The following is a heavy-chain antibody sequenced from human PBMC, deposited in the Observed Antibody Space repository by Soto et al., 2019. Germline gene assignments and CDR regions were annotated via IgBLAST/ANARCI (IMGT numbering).Heavy chain of an antibody. D-gene: IGHD2-8*01. CDR1: GFTFCNYC. Sequence: ASVKDSRKASGFTFCNYCLNWARQAPGQGLEWMGWVSAHNGHTSYAQILQGRVSMTTDTSTSTAYMELRGLRFDDTAVYYCARDIESVTAKHFFYYYAMDVWGQGTTVTVSS. CDR3: ARDIESVTAKHFFYYYAMDV. V-gene: IGHV1-18*01. J-gene: IGHJ6*02. CDR2: VSAHNGHT.